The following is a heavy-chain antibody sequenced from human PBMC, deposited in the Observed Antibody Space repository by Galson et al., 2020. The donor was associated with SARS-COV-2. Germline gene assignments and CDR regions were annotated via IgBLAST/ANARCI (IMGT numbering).Heavy chain of an antibody. V-gene: IGHV3-20*04. D-gene: IGHD2-2*01. CDR2: IKWNGDKT. Sequence: GGSLRLSCAASGFTFDDYGMSWVRQAPGKGLEWVSGIKWNGDKTGYADSVKGRFTISRDNAKNSLYLQMNSLRAEDTALYYCTRLGYCGRPRCDPSDDWGQVTLVTVSS. J-gene: IGHJ4*02. CDR1: GFTFDDYG. CDR3: TRLGYCGRPRCDPSDD.